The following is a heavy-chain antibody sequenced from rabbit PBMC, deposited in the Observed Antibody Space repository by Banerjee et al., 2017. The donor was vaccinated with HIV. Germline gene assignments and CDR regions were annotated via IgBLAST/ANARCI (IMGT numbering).Heavy chain of an antibody. V-gene: IGHV1S45*01. J-gene: IGHJ4*01. Sequence: QQQLEESGGGLVKPEGSLTLTCTASGFSFSGSYWICWVRQAPVTGLEWIACINAADDGKKCYASWAKGRFTISKTSSTTVTLQMTSLTAADTATYFCARDLAGVIGWNFNLWGPGTLVTVS. CDR1: GFSFSGSYW. CDR2: INAADDGKK. D-gene: IGHD4-1*01. CDR3: ARDLAGVIGWNFNL.